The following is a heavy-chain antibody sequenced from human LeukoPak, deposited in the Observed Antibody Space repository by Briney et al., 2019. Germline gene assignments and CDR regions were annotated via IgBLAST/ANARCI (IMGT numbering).Heavy chain of an antibody. CDR2: ISYDGSNK. CDR3: ARAAGSFDY. D-gene: IGHD1-26*01. V-gene: IGHV3-30-3*01. J-gene: IGHJ4*02. Sequence: GGSLRLSCAASGFTFSSYAMHWVRQAPGKGLEWVAVISYDGSNKYYADSVKGRFTISRDNSKNTLYLQMNSLRAEDTAVYYCARAAGSFDYWGQGTLVTVSS. CDR1: GFTFSSYA.